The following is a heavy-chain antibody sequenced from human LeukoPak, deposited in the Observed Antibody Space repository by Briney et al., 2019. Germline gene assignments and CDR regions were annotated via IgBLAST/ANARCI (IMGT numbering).Heavy chain of an antibody. D-gene: IGHD5/OR15-5a*01. J-gene: IGHJ4*02. V-gene: IGHV4-39*07. CDR2: IYYSGST. Sequence: SETLSLTCTVSGGSISSSSYYWGWVRQPPGKGLEWIGSIYYSGSTYYSPSLKSRVIISLDTSKNKFSLTLSSVTAADTAVYYCAKGNSFYDYWGQGTLVTVSS. CDR3: AKGNSFYDY. CDR1: GGSISSSSYY.